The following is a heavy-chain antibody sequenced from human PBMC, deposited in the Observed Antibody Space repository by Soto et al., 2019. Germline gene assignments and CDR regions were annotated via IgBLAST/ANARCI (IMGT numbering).Heavy chain of an antibody. Sequence: AAVKVSCKASGYTFTSYGIHWVRQAPGQRLEWMGWINAANGDTKYSPKFQGRVTITRDTSASTAYMELSSLRSEDTAVYYCVRRHVSATGIDWFDPWGQGTLDTV. CDR1: GYTFTSYG. CDR2: INAANGDT. J-gene: IGHJ5*02. V-gene: IGHV1-3*01. D-gene: IGHD6-13*01. CDR3: VRRHVSATGIDWFDP.